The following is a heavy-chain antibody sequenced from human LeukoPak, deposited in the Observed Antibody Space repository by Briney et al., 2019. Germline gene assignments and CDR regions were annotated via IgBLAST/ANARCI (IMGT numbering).Heavy chain of an antibody. D-gene: IGHD2-2*02. CDR1: GGSISSFY. CDR3: ARGDIPTAHY. CDR2: IYYSGST. J-gene: IGHJ4*02. Sequence: PSETLSLTCTVSGGSISSFYWSWIRQPPGKGLEWIGYIYYSGSTNYSPSLKSRVTISVDTSKNQFSLKLSSVTAADTAVYYCARGDIPTAHYWGQGTLVTVSS. V-gene: IGHV4-59*01.